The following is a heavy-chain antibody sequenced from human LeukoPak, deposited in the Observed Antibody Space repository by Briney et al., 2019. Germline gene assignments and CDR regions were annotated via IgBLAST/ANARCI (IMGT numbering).Heavy chain of an antibody. CDR3: AREERVVPAAISRPYYHYYMDV. J-gene: IGHJ6*03. CDR1: GGSISSYY. V-gene: IGHV4-4*07. CDR2: IYTSGST. D-gene: IGHD2-2*02. Sequence: SETLSLTCTVSGGSISSYYWSWIRQPAGKGLEWIGRIYTSGSTNYNPSLKSRVTMSVDTSKNQFSLKLSSVTAADTAVYYCAREERVVPAAISRPYYHYYMDVWGKGTTVTVSS.